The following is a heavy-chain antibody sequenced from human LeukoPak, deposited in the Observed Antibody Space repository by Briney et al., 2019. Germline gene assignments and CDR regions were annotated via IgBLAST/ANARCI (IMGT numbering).Heavy chain of an antibody. D-gene: IGHD6-13*01. V-gene: IGHV4-38-2*02. Sequence: KPSETLSLNRAVSGYSISSGYYWGWVRQPPGEGLEGIGSIYHSGSTYYNPSLKSRVTISVDTSKNQFSLKLSSVTAADTAVYYCAREGRQQLVLVDPWGQGTLVTVSS. J-gene: IGHJ5*02. CDR1: GYSISSGYY. CDR3: AREGRQQLVLVDP. CDR2: IYHSGST.